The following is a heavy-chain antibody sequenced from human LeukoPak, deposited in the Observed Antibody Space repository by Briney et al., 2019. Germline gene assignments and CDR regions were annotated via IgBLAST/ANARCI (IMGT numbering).Heavy chain of an antibody. D-gene: IGHD3-3*01. CDR2: IHYSGST. CDR1: GGSISSYY. Sequence: PSETLSLTCSVSGGSISSYYWNWIRQPPGKGLEWIGNIHYSGSTNYNPSLKSRVTISVDTSKNQFSLKLGSVTAADTAVYYCAKSGNIYYMDVWGKGTTVTVSS. J-gene: IGHJ6*03. CDR3: AKSGNIYYMDV. V-gene: IGHV4-59*01.